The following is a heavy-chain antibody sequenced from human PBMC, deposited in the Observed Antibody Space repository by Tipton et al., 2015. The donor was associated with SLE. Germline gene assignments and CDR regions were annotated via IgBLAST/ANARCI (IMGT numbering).Heavy chain of an antibody. CDR1: GGSISSGSYY. D-gene: IGHD7-27*01. V-gene: IGHV4-61*02. CDR3: ARENWGYYFDY. Sequence: LRLSCTVSGGSISSGSYYWSWIRQPAGKGLEWIGRIYTSGSTNYNPSLKSRVTISVDTSKSQFSLKLSSVTAADTAVYYCARENWGYYFDYWGQGTLVTVSS. CDR2: IYTSGST. J-gene: IGHJ4*02.